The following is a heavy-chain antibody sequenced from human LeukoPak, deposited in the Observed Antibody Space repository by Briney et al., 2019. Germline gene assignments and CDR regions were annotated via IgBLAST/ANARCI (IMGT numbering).Heavy chain of an antibody. CDR1: GFTFSSYW. V-gene: IGHV3-74*01. J-gene: IGHJ6*03. D-gene: IGHD6-25*01. Sequence: PGGSLRLSCAACGFTFSSYWMHWVRQAPGKGLVGVSRINSDGSSTSYADSVKGRFTISRDNAKNTLYLQMNSLRAEDTAVYYCSGFPYYYYMDVWGKGTTVTVSS. CDR3: SGFPYYYYMDV. CDR2: INSDGSST.